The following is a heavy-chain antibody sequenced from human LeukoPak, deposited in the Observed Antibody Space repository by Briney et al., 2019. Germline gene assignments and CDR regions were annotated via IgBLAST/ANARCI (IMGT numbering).Heavy chain of an antibody. Sequence: SETLSLTCAVYGGSFSGYYWSWIRQPPGKGLEWIGEINHSGSTNYNPSLKSRVTISVDTSKNQFSLKLSSVTAADTAVYYCARGYYGSGSPYSYGMDVWGQGTTVTVSS. D-gene: IGHD3-10*01. CDR1: GGSFSGYY. CDR3: ARGYYGSGSPYSYGMDV. CDR2: INHSGST. V-gene: IGHV4-34*01. J-gene: IGHJ6*02.